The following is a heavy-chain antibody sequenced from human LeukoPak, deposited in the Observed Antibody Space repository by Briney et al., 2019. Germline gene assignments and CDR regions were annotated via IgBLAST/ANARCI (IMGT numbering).Heavy chain of an antibody. V-gene: IGHV4-34*01. CDR2: VNHSGYT. Sequence: PSETLCLTCDDSGVSFSTYYWSWIRQSPEKGLEWIGEVNHSGYTNLNPSLKSRVTISVDTSKNQFSLKLSSVTAADTAIYYCARQLYGSDYWGQGTLVTVSS. CDR3: ARQLYGSDY. D-gene: IGHD4-17*01. CDR1: GVSFSTYY. J-gene: IGHJ4*02.